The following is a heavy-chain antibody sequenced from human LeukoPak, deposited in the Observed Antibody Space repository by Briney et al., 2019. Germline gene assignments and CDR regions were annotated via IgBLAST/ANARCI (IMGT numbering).Heavy chain of an antibody. CDR1: GGSIRSYY. Sequence: KPSETLYLTCTVSGGSIRSYYWIWIRQPPGKGLEWIGYIYYSGSTNYNPSLKSGVTISVDTPKNQFFLKLSSVTAADTALYYCASSVSDYYDANRDAFHIWGQGTMVTVSS. CDR3: ASSVSDYYDANRDAFHI. D-gene: IGHD3-22*01. V-gene: IGHV4-59*01. CDR2: IYYSGST. J-gene: IGHJ3*02.